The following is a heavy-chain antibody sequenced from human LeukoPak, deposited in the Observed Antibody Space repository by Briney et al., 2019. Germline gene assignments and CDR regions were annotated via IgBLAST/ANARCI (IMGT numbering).Heavy chain of an antibody. J-gene: IGHJ6*04. V-gene: IGHV3-7*01. D-gene: IGHD3-10*01. CDR2: IKQDGGEK. CDR1: GFTFSSYW. CDR3: AREWNYYGSGIMDV. Sequence: GGALRLSCAASGFTFSSYWMSWVRQAPGKGLEWVANIKQDGGEKYYVGSVKGRFTVSRDNAKNSLYLQMNSLRAEDTAVYYCAREWNYYGSGIMDVWGKGTTVTVSS.